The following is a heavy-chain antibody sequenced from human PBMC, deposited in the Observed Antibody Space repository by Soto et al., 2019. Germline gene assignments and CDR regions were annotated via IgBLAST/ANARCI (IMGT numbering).Heavy chain of an antibody. V-gene: IGHV3-30*04. J-gene: IGHJ6*02. CDR3: ASGIAAAGTMPRFYYYGMDV. CDR2: ISYDGRNK. Sequence: PGGSLRLSWAASGFTFSSYAMHWVRQAPGKGLEWVAVISYDGRNKYYADSVKGRFTISRDNSKNTLYLQMNSLRAEDTAVYYCASGIAAAGTMPRFYYYGMDVWGQGTTVTVSS. D-gene: IGHD6-13*01. CDR1: GFTFSSYA.